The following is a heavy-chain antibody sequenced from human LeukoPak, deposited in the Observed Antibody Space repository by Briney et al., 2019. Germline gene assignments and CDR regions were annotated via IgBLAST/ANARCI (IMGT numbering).Heavy chain of an antibody. Sequence: GGSLRLSCAASGFTFSSYWMSWVRQAPGKGLEWVANIKQDGSEKYYADSVKGRFTISRDNSKNTLYLQMNSLIAEDTAVYYCARDRWYYYDSSDYYHDAFDIWGQGTMVTVSS. CDR3: ARDRWYYYDSSDYYHDAFDI. D-gene: IGHD3-22*01. V-gene: IGHV3-7*01. CDR2: IKQDGSEK. CDR1: GFTFSSYW. J-gene: IGHJ3*02.